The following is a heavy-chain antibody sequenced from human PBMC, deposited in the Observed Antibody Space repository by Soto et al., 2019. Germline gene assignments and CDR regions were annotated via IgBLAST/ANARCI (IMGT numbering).Heavy chain of an antibody. J-gene: IGHJ4*02. Sequence: QLQLQESGPGLVRPSGTLSLTCAVSGGFTSTNNWWSWVRQPPGKGLVWIGDAYHSGSTEYNPSLKSRVSISVDKSKNQISLKLTSATAADTAVYYCARSPPSSYYGGSGTFDYWGQGTLVTVSS. CDR3: ARSPPSSYYGGSGTFDY. CDR2: AYHSGST. V-gene: IGHV4-4*02. D-gene: IGHD3-10*01. CDR1: GGFTSTNNW.